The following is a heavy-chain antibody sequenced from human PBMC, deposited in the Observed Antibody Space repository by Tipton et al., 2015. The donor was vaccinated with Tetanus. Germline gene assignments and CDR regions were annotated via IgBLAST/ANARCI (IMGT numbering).Heavy chain of an antibody. J-gene: IGHJ4*01. CDR2: IHPSGTT. Sequence: LRLSCAVYGESFSDYYWSWIRQPPGKGLEWIGEIHPSGTTDYNPSLKSRVIISVDTSKNQFSLKLSSVTAADLALYFCARGTDAYKSGNYWGQGTLVTVSS. CDR1: GESFSDYY. V-gene: IGHV4-34*01. D-gene: IGHD5-24*01. CDR3: ARGTDAYKSGNY.